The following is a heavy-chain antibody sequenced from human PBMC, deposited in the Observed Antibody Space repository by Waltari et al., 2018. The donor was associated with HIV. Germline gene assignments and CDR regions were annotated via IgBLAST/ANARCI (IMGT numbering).Heavy chain of an antibody. Sequence: TWAVSGGSISSSNRWCWVRQLPEKGLEWRGEIYHSGSTNYTPSRKSRATISLDKSKNQFTLKLISVTAADTAVYYCTSFVSGGSGYYYYGMDVSGQGTTVTVAS. CDR1: GGSISSSNR. CDR2: IYHSGST. J-gene: IGHJ6*02. CDR3: TSFVSGGSGYYYYGMDV. V-gene: IGHV4-4*02. D-gene: IGHD2-15*01.